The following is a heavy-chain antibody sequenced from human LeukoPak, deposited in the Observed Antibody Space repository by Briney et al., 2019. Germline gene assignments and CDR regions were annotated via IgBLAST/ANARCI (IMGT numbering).Heavy chain of an antibody. CDR1: GFTISSYA. CDR2: IGGGSGTT. Sequence: GGSLRLSCAPSGFTISSYAMSWVRQAPGKGLEWVSAIGGGSGTTYYTDSVKGRFTISRDNSRNTLYLQMNSLRAEDTAVYYCAKDAAGPDDWGQGTLVTVSS. V-gene: IGHV3-23*01. J-gene: IGHJ4*02. D-gene: IGHD6-13*01. CDR3: AKDAAGPDD.